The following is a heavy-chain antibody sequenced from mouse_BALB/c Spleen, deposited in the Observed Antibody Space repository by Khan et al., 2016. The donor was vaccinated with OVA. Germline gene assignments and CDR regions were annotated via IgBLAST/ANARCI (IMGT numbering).Heavy chain of an antibody. CDR1: GYTFSSYV. CDR3: ARVGYYGKGFAY. V-gene: IGHV1S136*01. Sequence: VQLQQPGPELVKPGASVKMSCKASGYTFSSYVMHWVKQKPGQGLEWIGYIYPYNNGAEYNEKFKGKAILTSDKSSSTAYMELSSLTSEDSAVYYCARVGYYGKGFAYWGQGTLVPVSA. D-gene: IGHD2-1*01. CDR2: IYPYNNGA. J-gene: IGHJ3*01.